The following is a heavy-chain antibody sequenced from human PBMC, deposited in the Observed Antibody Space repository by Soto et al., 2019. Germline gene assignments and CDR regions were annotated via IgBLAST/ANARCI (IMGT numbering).Heavy chain of an antibody. V-gene: IGHV5-51*01. D-gene: IGHD2-2*01. J-gene: IGHJ6*02. CDR2: IYPADSDT. Sequence: GESLKISCKGSGYSFPSDWIGWVRQMPGKGLEWMGSIYPADSDTRDSPAFQGQVTISADKSIRTAYLQWSSLKASDTATYYCARIPHSTTSYYDHNFGMDVWGQGTTVTVS. CDR1: GYSFPSDW. CDR3: ARIPHSTTSYYDHNFGMDV.